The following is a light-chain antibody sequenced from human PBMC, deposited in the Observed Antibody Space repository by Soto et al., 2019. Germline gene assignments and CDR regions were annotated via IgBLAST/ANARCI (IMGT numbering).Light chain of an antibody. J-gene: IGKJ2*01. CDR1: QNIDRY. Sequence: DIQMTQSPSSLSASVGDRVSISCRTSQNIDRYLNWYQQKPGKAPQVLISGAASLQSGVPSRFSRSGSGTEFTLSSSSLQPEDFATYFCQQSYSAPYTFGQETRLEI. V-gene: IGKV1-39*01. CDR2: GAA. CDR3: QQSYSAPYT.